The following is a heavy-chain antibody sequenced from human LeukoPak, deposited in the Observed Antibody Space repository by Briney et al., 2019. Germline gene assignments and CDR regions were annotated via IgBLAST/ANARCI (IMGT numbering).Heavy chain of an antibody. Sequence: SETLSLTCTVSGGSISSYYWSWIRQPPGKGLERIGYIYYSGSTNYNPSLKSRVTISVDTSKNQFSLKLSSVTAADTAVYYCARDRYDSSILDYWGQGTLVTVSS. J-gene: IGHJ4*02. CDR2: IYYSGST. D-gene: IGHD3-22*01. CDR3: ARDRYDSSILDY. CDR1: GGSISSYY. V-gene: IGHV4-59*01.